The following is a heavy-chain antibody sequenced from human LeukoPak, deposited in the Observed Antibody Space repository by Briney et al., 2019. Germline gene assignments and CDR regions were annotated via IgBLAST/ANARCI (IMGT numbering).Heavy chain of an antibody. J-gene: IGHJ4*02. V-gene: IGHV5-51*01. CDR1: GYSFTSYW. CDR2: IYPGDSDT. D-gene: IGHD1-26*01. CDR3: ANLGEIVGPTKFDY. Sequence: GESLKISCKGSGYSFTSYWIGWVRQMPGKGLEWMGIIYPGDSDTRYSPSFQGQVTISADKSISTAYLQWSSLKVSDTAMYYCANLGEIVGPTKFDYGGKGPLATAPS.